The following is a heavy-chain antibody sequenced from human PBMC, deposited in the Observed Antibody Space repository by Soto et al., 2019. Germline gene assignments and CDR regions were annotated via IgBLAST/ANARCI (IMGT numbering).Heavy chain of an antibody. CDR2: IYYSGST. V-gene: IGHV4-59*01. CDR1: GGSISSYY. J-gene: IGHJ5*02. CDR3: ARGELERLYWHFDP. D-gene: IGHD1-1*01. Sequence: QVQLQESGPGLVKPSETPSLTCTVSGGSISSYYWSWIRQPPGKGLEWIGYIYYSGSTNYNPSLKSRVTISVDTSKNQFSLKLSSVTAADTAVYYCARGELERLYWHFDPWGQGTLVTVSS.